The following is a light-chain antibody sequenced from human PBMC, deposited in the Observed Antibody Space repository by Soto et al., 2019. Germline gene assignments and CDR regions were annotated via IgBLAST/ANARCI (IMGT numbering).Light chain of an antibody. CDR3: HSYDSSLSGSL. V-gene: IGLV1-40*01. CDR2: DNS. J-gene: IGLJ2*01. CDR1: SSNIGAGYD. Sequence: QAVVTQPPSVSGAPGQRVTISCTGSSSNIGAGYDVHWYQQLPGTAPKLLIYDNSKRPSGVPDRFSGSKSGTSASLAITGLQAEDEADYYCHSYDSSLSGSLLGGGTKLTVL.